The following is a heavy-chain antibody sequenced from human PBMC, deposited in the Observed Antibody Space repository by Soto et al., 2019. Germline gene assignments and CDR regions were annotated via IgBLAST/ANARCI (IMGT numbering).Heavy chain of an antibody. J-gene: IGHJ4*02. CDR2: ISWNSGSI. V-gene: IGHV3-9*01. CDR1: GFTFDDYA. Sequence: EVRLVESGGGLVQPGRSLRLSCAASGFTFDDYAMHWVRQAPGKGLEWVSHISWNSGSIGYADSVKGRFTISRDNAKNSLYLQMNSLRAEDTALYYCAKDIGYNYGPNYFDYWGQGTLVTVSS. CDR3: AKDIGYNYGPNYFDY. D-gene: IGHD1-1*01.